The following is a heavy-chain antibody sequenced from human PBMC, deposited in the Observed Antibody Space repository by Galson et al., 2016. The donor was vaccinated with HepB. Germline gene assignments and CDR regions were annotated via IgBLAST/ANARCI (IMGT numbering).Heavy chain of an antibody. CDR2: IIPYFGTA. CDR1: GGTFSSYT. J-gene: IGHJ4*02. Sequence: SVKVSCKASGGTFSSYTISWVRQAPGQGLKWMGGIIPYFGTAIYAREFQGRVTITADRSTSTGYMELRSLRSEDTAVYYCARVRDLYSYAYGDWGQGTLVTVSS. V-gene: IGHV1-69*13. CDR3: ARVRDLYSYAYGD. D-gene: IGHD3-16*01.